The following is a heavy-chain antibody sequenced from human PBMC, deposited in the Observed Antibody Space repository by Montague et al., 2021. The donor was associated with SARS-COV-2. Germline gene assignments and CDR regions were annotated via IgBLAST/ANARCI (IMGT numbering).Heavy chain of an antibody. J-gene: IGHJ4*02. D-gene: IGHD3-3*01. CDR1: GGSISSGGYY. CDR3: ARASGKKTIFGVVISYFDY. V-gene: IGHV4-31*03. Sequence: TLSLTCTVSGGSISSGGYYWSWIRQHPGKGLEWIGYIYYSGSTYYNPSLKSRVTISVDTSKNQFSLKLSSVTAADTAVYYCARASGKKTIFGVVISYFDYWAQGTLVTVSS. CDR2: IYYSGST.